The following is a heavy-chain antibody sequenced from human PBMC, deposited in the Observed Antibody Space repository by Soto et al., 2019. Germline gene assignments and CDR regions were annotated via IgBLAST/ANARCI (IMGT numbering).Heavy chain of an antibody. V-gene: IGHV3-73*02. D-gene: IGHD3-10*01. Sequence: EVQLVGSGGGLVQPGGSLKLSCAASGFTFSASAMHWVRQASGKGLEWVGRIRSKGNNYATEYAASVNGRFTISRDDSKNTAYLQMNSLKNEDTAVYYCTRFASTLSWFFDLWGRGSLVTVSS. J-gene: IGHJ2*01. CDR3: TRFASTLSWFFDL. CDR2: IRSKGNNYAT. CDR1: GFTFSASA.